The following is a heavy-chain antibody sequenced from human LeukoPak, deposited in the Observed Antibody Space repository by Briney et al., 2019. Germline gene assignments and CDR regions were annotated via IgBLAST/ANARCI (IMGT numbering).Heavy chain of an antibody. D-gene: IGHD5-18*01. Sequence: PSETLSLTCAVYGGSFSDYYWSWIRQPPGKGLEWIGEINHSGSTNYNPSLKSRVTISVDTSKNQFSLKLSSVTAADTAVYYCATGYSYPHYWGQGTLVTVSS. CDR2: INHSGST. J-gene: IGHJ4*02. CDR3: ATGYSYPHY. V-gene: IGHV4-34*01. CDR1: GGSFSDYY.